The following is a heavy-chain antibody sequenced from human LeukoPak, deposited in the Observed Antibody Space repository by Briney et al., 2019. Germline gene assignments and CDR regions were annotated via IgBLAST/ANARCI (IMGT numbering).Heavy chain of an antibody. J-gene: IGHJ4*02. CDR1: GYTFTGYL. D-gene: IGHD3-10*01. CDR3: AKDWELRWSQGGFDH. CDR2: IDPNSGGT. V-gene: IGHV1-2*02. Sequence: ASVKVSCKASGYTFTGYLMHWVRQAPGQGLEWMGWIDPNSGGTNYAQKFQGRVTMTRDTSISTAYMELSGLRFDDTATYYCAKDWELRWSQGGFDHWGQGTLLTVSS.